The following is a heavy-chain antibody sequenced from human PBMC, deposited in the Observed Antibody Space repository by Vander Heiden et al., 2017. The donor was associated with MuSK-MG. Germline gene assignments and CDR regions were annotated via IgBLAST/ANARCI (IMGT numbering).Heavy chain of an antibody. J-gene: IGHJ5*02. CDR2: IKHSGST. D-gene: IGHD6-13*01. Sequence: QVQLQQCGAGLLKPSETLSLTCAVYGGSFSGYYWSWIRQPPGKGLEWIGEIKHSGSTNSNPSLKSRVTISVDTSKNQFSLKLSSVTAADTAVYYCARGGGSSWYNWFDPWGQGTLVTVSS. CDR3: ARGGGSSWYNWFDP. CDR1: GGSFSGYY. V-gene: IGHV4-34*01.